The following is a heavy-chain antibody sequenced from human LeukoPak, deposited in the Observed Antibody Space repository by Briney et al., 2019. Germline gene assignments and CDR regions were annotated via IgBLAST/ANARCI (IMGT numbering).Heavy chain of an antibody. Sequence: PGGSLRLSCAASGFTFSSYGMHWVRKAPGKGLEWVAFLRYDGSNKYYADSVKGRFTISRDNSKNTLYLQMNSLRAEDTAVYYCARLPGIVATIERYFDYWGQGTLVTVSS. V-gene: IGHV3-30*02. J-gene: IGHJ4*02. CDR2: LRYDGSNK. CDR3: ARLPGIVATIERYFDY. CDR1: GFTFSSYG. D-gene: IGHD5-12*01.